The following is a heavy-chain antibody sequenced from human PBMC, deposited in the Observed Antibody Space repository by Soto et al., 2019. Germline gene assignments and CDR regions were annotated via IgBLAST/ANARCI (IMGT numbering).Heavy chain of an antibody. J-gene: IGHJ4*02. D-gene: IGHD1-1*01. V-gene: IGHV3-33*01. CDR1: GFTFSSYG. CDR3: AREFCLTNQNAETNCNFDY. CDR2: IWFDASNK. Sequence: ESGGGVVQPGRSLRLSCAASGFTFSSYGMHWVRQAPGKGLEWVAVIWFDASNKYYADSVKGRFTISRDNSKNTLYLQMNSLRAEDTAVYYCAREFCLTNQNAETNCNFDYWGQGTLVTVSS.